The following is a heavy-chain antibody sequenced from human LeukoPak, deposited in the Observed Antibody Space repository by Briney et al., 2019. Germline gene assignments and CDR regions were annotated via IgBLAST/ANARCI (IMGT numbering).Heavy chain of an antibody. CDR1: GYSFTSYG. CDR3: AREGSYYDSSGYDI. J-gene: IGHJ3*02. D-gene: IGHD3-22*01. CDR2: ISAYNGNT. Sequence: ASVKVSCKASGYSFTSYGISWVRQAPGQGLEWMGWISAYNGNTNYAQKLQGRVTMTTDTSTSTAYMELRSLRSDDTAVYYCAREGSYYDSSGYDIWGQGTMVTVSS. V-gene: IGHV1-18*01.